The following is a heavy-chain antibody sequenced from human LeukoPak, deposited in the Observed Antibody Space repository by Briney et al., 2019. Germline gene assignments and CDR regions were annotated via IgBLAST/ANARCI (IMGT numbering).Heavy chain of an antibody. V-gene: IGHV1-2*02. CDR3: APLDSPHDAFDI. Sequence: ASVKVSCKASGYTFTGYYMHWVRQAPGQGLEWMGWIDPNSGGTNYAQKFQGRVTMTRDTSISTAYMELSRLRSDDTAVYYCAPLDSPHDAFDIWGQGTMATVSS. CDR1: GYTFTGYY. CDR2: IDPNSGGT. J-gene: IGHJ3*02.